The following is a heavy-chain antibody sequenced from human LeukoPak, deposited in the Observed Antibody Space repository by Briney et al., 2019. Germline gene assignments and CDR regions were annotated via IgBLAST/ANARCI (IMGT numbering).Heavy chain of an antibody. D-gene: IGHD1-14*01. V-gene: IGHV3-23*01. Sequence: GGSLRLSCTASGVTFSSYARSWVRQAPGKGLEWFSAISGSGGSTYYADSVKGRFTISRDNSKTTLSLQMNSLRGEDTDVYYCAKLGILPKMPDYWGQGTLVTVSS. CDR2: ISGSGGST. J-gene: IGHJ4*02. CDR1: GVTFSSYA. CDR3: AKLGILPKMPDY.